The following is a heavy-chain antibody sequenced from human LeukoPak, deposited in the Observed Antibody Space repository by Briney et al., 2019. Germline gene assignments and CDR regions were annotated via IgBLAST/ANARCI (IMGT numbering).Heavy chain of an antibody. CDR1: GGSISSSSYY. V-gene: IGHV4-39*07. D-gene: IGHD3-16*01. CDR3: ARGRTWGTYYMDV. J-gene: IGHJ6*03. CDR2: IYYSGST. Sequence: SETLSLTCTVSGGSISSSSYYWGWIRQPPGKGLEWIGSIYYSGSTNYNPSLKSRVTISVDTSKNQFSLKLSSVTAADTAVYYCARGRTWGTYYMDVWGKGTTVTVSS.